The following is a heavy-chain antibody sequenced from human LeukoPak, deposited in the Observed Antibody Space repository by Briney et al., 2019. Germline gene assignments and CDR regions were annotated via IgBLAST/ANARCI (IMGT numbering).Heavy chain of an antibody. CDR2: INPNSGGT. J-gene: IGHJ6*02. CDR1: GYTVTGYY. V-gene: IGHV1-2*04. Sequence: ASVKVSCKASGYTVTGYYMHWVRQAPGQGLEWMGWINPNSGGTNYAQKFQGWVTMTRDTSISTAYMELSRLRSDDTAVYYCAREEGDYYYGMDVWGQGTTVTVSS. CDR3: AREEGDYYYGMDV.